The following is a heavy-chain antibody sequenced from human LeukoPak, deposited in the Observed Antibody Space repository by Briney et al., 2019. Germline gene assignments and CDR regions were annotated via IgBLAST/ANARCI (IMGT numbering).Heavy chain of an antibody. D-gene: IGHD5-12*01. CDR2: ISGSGGRT. Sequence: GGSLRLSCAASGFTFSHYGLHWVRQAPGKGLEWVSAISGSGGRTYYADSVKGRFTISRDNSKNTLYMQMNSLRVEDTAVYYCVGYDPFDYWGQGTLVTVSS. CDR3: VGYDPFDY. V-gene: IGHV3-23*01. J-gene: IGHJ4*02. CDR1: GFTFSHYG.